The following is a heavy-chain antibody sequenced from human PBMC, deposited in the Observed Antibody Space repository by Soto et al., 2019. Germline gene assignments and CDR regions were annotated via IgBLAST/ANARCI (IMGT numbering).Heavy chain of an antibody. D-gene: IGHD2-15*01. V-gene: IGHV3-30*03. CDR1: GFTFSNNG. CDR2: ISSDGSKK. Sequence: QVQLVESGGGVVQPGRSLRLSCVASGFTFSNNGIHWVRQAPGKGLEWVAVISSDGSKKYYAHSVKGRFTISRDNSKNTLYLQMNSLGSEDTAVYYCAMDLYGGSSRFDYWGQGTLVTVSS. J-gene: IGHJ4*02. CDR3: AMDLYGGSSRFDY.